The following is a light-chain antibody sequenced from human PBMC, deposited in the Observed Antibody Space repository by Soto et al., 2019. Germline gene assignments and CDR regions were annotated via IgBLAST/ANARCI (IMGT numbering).Light chain of an antibody. J-gene: IGLJ1*01. CDR1: SSDIGAYNY. CDR3: CSYAGSNNLI. CDR2: EVS. Sequence: QSVLAQPPSASGSPGQSVTISCTGTSSDIGAYNYVSWYQQYPGKAPKLMIFEVSKRPSGVPDRFSGPKSGNTASLTVSGLQAEDEADYYCCSYAGSNNLIFGTGTKDTVL. V-gene: IGLV2-8*01.